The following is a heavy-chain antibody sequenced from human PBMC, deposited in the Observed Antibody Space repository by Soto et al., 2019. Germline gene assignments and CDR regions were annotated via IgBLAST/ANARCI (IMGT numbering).Heavy chain of an antibody. CDR2: IYYSGST. J-gene: IGHJ6*02. CDR3: ARGSKVPAAMFRGYYYYGMDV. V-gene: IGHV4-31*03. D-gene: IGHD2-2*01. Sequence: SETLSLTCTVSGGSIISGGYYWSLIRQHPGKGLEWIGYIYYSGSTYYNPSLKSRVTISVDTSKNQFSLKLSSVTAADTAVYYCARGSKVPAAMFRGYYYYGMDVWGQGTTVTVSS. CDR1: GGSIISGGYY.